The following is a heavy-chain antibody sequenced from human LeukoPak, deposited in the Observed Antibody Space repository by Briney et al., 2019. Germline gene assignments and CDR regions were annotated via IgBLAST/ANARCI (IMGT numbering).Heavy chain of an antibody. D-gene: IGHD3-22*01. J-gene: IGHJ6*02. Sequence: ASVKVSCKASGYTFTGYYMHWVRQAPRQGLEWMGWINPNSGGTNYAQKFQGRVTMTRDTSISTAYMELSRLRSDDTAVYYCARVYQLYYYDSSGYGMGYGMDVWGQGTTVTVSS. CDR2: INPNSGGT. CDR1: GYTFTGYY. CDR3: ARVYQLYYYDSSGYGMGYGMDV. V-gene: IGHV1-2*02.